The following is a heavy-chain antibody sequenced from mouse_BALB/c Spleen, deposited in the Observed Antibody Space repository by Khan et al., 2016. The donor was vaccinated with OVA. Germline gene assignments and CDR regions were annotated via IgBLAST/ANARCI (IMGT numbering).Heavy chain of an antibody. V-gene: IGHV2-3*01. J-gene: IGHJ4*01. Sequence: QVQLQQSGPGLVAPSQSLSITCTVSGFSLSSYGVNWVRQPPGKGLEWLGVIWGDGSTNYHSALTSRLSISKDNSKSQVFLKLNSLQSDDTATYYCAKWGDLYAMDCWGQGTSVTVSS. CDR3: AKWGDLYAMDC. CDR2: IWGDGST. CDR1: GFSLSSYG.